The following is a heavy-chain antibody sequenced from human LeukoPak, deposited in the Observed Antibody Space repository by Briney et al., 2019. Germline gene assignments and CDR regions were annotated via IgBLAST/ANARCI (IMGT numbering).Heavy chain of an antibody. CDR1: GFTFSSYP. D-gene: IGHD3-3*02. J-gene: IGHJ4*02. CDR3: ARYYHGTDY. Sequence: GGSLRLSCAASGFTFSSYPMSWVRQAPGKGLEWVAYISSGSSTIYYADSVKGRFTISRDNAKNSLYLQMNSLRDEDTAVYYCARYYHGTDYWGQGTLVTVSS. CDR2: ISSGSSTI. V-gene: IGHV3-48*02.